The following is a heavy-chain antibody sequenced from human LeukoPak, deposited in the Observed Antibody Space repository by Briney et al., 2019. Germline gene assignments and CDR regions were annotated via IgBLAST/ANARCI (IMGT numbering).Heavy chain of an antibody. Sequence: SVKVSCKASGGTFSSYAISWVRQAPGQGLGWMGRIIPIFGTANYAQKFQGRVTITADKSTSTAYMELSSLRSEDTAVYYCAGARWGYSSGYLYYFDYWGQGTLVTVSS. CDR2: IIPIFGTA. D-gene: IGHD3-22*01. CDR3: AGARWGYSSGYLYYFDY. V-gene: IGHV1-69*06. J-gene: IGHJ4*02. CDR1: GGTFSSYA.